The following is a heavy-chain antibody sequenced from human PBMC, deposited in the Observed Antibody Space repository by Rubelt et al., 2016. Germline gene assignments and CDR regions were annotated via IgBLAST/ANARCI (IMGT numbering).Heavy chain of an antibody. CDR3: SRGRSSSWYYFDC. D-gene: IGHD6-13*01. V-gene: IGHV3-49*03. Sequence: AMSWFRQAPGKEMEWVGFIRSNTYGGTTEYAASVKGRFTISRDDSKSIAFLQMNSLKTEDTAVYYCSRGRSSSWYYFDCWGQGTLVTVSS. CDR2: IRSNTYGGTT. J-gene: IGHJ4*02. CDR1: A.